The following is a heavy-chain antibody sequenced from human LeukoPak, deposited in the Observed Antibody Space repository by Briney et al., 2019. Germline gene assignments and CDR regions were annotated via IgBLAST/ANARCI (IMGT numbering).Heavy chain of an antibody. CDR1: GFTFSSYS. CDR3: ARLEWYSSAFDY. D-gene: IGHD6-19*01. J-gene: IGHJ4*02. CDR2: ISSSSRDI. V-gene: IGHV3-21*01. Sequence: GGSLRLSCAASGFTFSSYSMNWVRQAPGKGLEWVAAISSSSRDIFYADSVKGRFSISRNNTQNSLSLQMNSLRAEDTAVYYCARLEWYSSAFDYWGQGTLVTVSS.